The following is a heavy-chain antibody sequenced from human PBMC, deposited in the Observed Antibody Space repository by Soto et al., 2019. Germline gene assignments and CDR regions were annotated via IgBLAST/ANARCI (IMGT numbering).Heavy chain of an antibody. CDR2: IYHLGGT. CDR1: GDSVRSSNW. J-gene: IGHJ6*02. V-gene: IGHV4-4*02. Sequence: PSETLSLTCAVSGDSVRSSNWWTWVRQSPGKGLEWIGEIYHLGGTNYNPSLKSRVTISVDMAKNQVSLKLSSVTAADTAVYYCATMKKPRGYYYGLNVWGQGTTVTAP. CDR3: ATMKKPRGYYYGLNV.